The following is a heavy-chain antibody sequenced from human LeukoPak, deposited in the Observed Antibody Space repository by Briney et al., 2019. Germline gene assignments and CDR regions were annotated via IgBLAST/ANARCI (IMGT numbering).Heavy chain of an antibody. J-gene: IGHJ4*02. CDR2: IYTSDSET. D-gene: IGHD4-17*01. V-gene: IGHV5-51*01. CDR3: ARLYGDADY. CDR1: GYRFTTYW. Sequence: GEPLKISWQGSGYRFTTYWIAWVRQIPGKGLEWMGIIYTSDSETRYSPSFQGQVTISADKSISTAYLQWNSLKAADTAMYYCARLYGDADYWGQGTLVTVSS.